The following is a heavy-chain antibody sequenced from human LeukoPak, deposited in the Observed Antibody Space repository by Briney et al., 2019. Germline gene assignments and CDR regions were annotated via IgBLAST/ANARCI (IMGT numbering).Heavy chain of an antibody. Sequence: GGSLRLSCAASGFTFSSYWMHWVRQAPGKGLVWVSRINSDGSSTSYADSVKGRFTISRDNAKNTLYLQMNSLRAEDTAVYYCARGRSPYYDILTGYYYWGQGTLVTVSS. J-gene: IGHJ4*02. CDR2: INSDGSST. V-gene: IGHV3-74*01. D-gene: IGHD3-9*01. CDR3: ARGRSPYYDILTGYYY. CDR1: GFTFSSYW.